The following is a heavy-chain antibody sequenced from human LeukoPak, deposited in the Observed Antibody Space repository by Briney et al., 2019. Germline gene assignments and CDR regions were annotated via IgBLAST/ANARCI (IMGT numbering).Heavy chain of an antibody. J-gene: IGHJ4*02. CDR1: GLTFGDYA. D-gene: IGHD2-2*01. V-gene: IGHV3-49*04. CDR3: TRAPSAAAPFDC. Sequence: GALRLSCTGSGLTFGDYAMSWVRQAPGKGLEWVAFLRSKAYGGTPEYAASVKGRFTISRDDSKNIAYVQMNSLRTEDTAVYYCTRAPSAAAPFDCWGQASLVTVSS. CDR2: LRSKAYGGTP.